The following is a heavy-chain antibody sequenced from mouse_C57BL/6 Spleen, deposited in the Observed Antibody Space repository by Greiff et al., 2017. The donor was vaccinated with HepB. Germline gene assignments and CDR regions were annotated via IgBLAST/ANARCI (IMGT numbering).Heavy chain of an antibody. CDR2: IYPGDGDT. CDR1: GYAFSSSW. V-gene: IGHV1-82*01. CDR3: ARSGAAMDY. D-gene: IGHD4-1*01. J-gene: IGHJ4*01. Sequence: VQLQESGPELVKPGASVKISCKASGYAFSSSWMNWVKQRPGKGLEWIGRIYPGDGDTNYNGKFKGKATLTADKSSSTAYMQLSSLTSEDSAVYFCARSGAAMDYWGQGTSVTVSS.